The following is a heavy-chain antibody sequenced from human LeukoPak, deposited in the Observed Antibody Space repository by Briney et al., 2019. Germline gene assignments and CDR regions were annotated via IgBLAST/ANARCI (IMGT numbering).Heavy chain of an antibody. CDR2: IIPILGIA. Sequence: SVKVSCKASGGTFSSYAISWVRQAPGQGLEWMGRIIPILGIANYAQKFQGRVTITADKSTSTAYMELSSLRSEDTAVSYCAGSGYSYGYFDYWGQGTLVTVSS. V-gene: IGHV1-69*04. D-gene: IGHD5-18*01. CDR3: AGSGYSYGYFDY. J-gene: IGHJ4*02. CDR1: GGTFSSYA.